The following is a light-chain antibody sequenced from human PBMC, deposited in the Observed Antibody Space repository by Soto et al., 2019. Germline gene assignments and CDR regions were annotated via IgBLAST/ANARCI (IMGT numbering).Light chain of an antibody. CDR2: DDS. CDR1: DIGSKS. CDR3: QVWDTNSDQWV. Sequence: SYELTQPPSVAVAPGQTARITCGGRDIGSKSVHWFQQKPGQAPVLVVYDDSDRPSGTPERISGSNSANTATLSISRAEAGDEAGYYCQVWDTNSDQWVFGGVTQLTVL. J-gene: IGLJ3*02. V-gene: IGLV3-21*02.